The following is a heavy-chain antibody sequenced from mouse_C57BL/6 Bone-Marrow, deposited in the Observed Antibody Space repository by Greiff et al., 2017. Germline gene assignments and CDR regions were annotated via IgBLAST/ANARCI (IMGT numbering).Heavy chain of an antibody. D-gene: IGHD1-1*01. CDR2: ISDGGSYT. CDR1: GFTFSSYA. V-gene: IGHV5-4*01. J-gene: IGHJ1*03. CDR3: ARDPGYYGSSYWYFDV. Sequence: EVKVVESGGGLVKPGGSLKLSCAASGFTFSSYAMSWVRQTPEKRLEWVATISDGGSYTYYPDNVKGRFTISRDNAKNNLYLQMSHLKSEDTAMYYCARDPGYYGSSYWYFDVWGTGTTVTVSS.